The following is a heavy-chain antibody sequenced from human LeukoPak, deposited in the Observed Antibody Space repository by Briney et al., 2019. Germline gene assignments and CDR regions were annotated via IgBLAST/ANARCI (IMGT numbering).Heavy chain of an antibody. J-gene: IGHJ6*04. V-gene: IGHV4-30-2*01. CDR1: GGSISSGGYY. D-gene: IGHD2-2*01. Sequence: SETLSLTCTVSGGSISSGGYYWSWIRQPPGKGLEWIGYIYHSGSTYYNPSLKSRVTISVDRSKNQFSLKLSSVTAADTAVYYCARVGKTSSTSYRYLMLDVWGKGTTVTVSS. CDR3: ARVGKTSSTSYRYLMLDV. CDR2: IYHSGST.